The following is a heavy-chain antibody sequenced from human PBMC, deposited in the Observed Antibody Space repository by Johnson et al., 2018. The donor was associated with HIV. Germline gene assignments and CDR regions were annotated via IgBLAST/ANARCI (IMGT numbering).Heavy chain of an antibody. CDR1: GFTFSSYA. V-gene: IGHV3-30-3*01. D-gene: IGHD3-3*01. Sequence: QVQLVESGGGLVQPGRSLRLSCAASGFTFSSYAMHWVRQAPGKGLEWVAVISYDGSNKYYADSVKGRFTISRDNSKNTLYLQMNSLTPEDTAVYYCARAYYTFWSGYDAFDIWGQGTMVTVSS. CDR2: ISYDGSNK. CDR3: ARAYYTFWSGYDAFDI. J-gene: IGHJ3*02.